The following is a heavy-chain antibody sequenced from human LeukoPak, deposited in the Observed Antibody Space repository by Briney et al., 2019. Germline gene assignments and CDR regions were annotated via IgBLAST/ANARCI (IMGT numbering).Heavy chain of an antibody. CDR3: ARRIAAAGTVFFFYGMDV. Sequence: GASVKVSCKASGYTFTSYGISWGRQAPGQGLEWMGWISAYNGNTNYAQKLQGRVTMTTDTSTSTAYMELRSLRSDDTAVYYCARRIAAAGTVFFFYGMDVWGQGTTVTVSS. J-gene: IGHJ6*02. CDR1: GYTFTSYG. V-gene: IGHV1-18*01. D-gene: IGHD6-13*01. CDR2: ISAYNGNT.